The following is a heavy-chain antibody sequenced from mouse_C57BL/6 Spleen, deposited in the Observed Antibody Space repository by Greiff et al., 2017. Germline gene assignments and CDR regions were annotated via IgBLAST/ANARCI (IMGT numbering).Heavy chain of an antibody. V-gene: IGHV1-52*01. CDR2: IDPSDSET. J-gene: IGHJ1*03. CDR1: GYTFTSYW. CDR3: AGGYGSSYDWYFDV. Sequence: QVQLKQPGAELVRPGSSVKLSCKASGYTFTSYWMHWVKQRPIQGLAWIGNIDPSDSETHYNQKFKDKATLTVDKSSSTAYMQLSSLTSEDSAVYYGAGGYGSSYDWYFDVWGTGTTVTVSS. D-gene: IGHD1-1*01.